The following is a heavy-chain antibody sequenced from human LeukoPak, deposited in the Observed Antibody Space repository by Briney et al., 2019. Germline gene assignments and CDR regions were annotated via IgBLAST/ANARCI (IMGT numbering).Heavy chain of an antibody. D-gene: IGHD3-22*01. CDR3: ARRDSQDDWFDP. J-gene: IGHJ5*02. CDR1: GYSISSGYY. CDR2: IYHSGST. Sequence: SETLSLTCAVSGYSISSGYYWGWIRQPPGKGLEWIGGIYHSGSTYYNPSLKSRVTISVDTSKNQFSLKLSSVTAADTAVYYCARRDSQDDWFDPWGQGTPVTVSS. V-gene: IGHV4-38-2*01.